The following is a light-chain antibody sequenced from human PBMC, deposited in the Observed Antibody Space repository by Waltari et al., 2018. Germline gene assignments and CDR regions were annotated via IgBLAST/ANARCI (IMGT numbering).Light chain of an antibody. CDR2: GAS. CDR1: QSISFN. Sequence: EIVMTQSPATLSVSPGERATLSCRASQSISFNLAWYQQKPGQAPRLLIYGASTRVTGIPARFSGSGSGTDFSLTISSLQSEDFAVYYCQQYNTGPPCTFGQGTKVEVK. J-gene: IGKJ1*01. CDR3: QQYNTGPPCT. V-gene: IGKV3-15*01.